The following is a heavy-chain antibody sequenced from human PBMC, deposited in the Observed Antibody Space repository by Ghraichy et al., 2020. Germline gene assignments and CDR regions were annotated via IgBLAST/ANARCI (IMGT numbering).Heavy chain of an antibody. V-gene: IGHV4-39*01. CDR1: GDSISTSSYY. J-gene: IGHJ6*03. D-gene: IGHD6-25*01. Sequence: SETLSLTCTVSGDSISTSSYYWGWIRQPPGKGLQWIGTIYYRGSSYYNPSLKSRVTISVDTSKNQFSLKLSSVTAADTGIYYCATPISSVHYMDVWGKGTTVTVSS. CDR2: IYYRGSS. CDR3: ATPISSVHYMDV.